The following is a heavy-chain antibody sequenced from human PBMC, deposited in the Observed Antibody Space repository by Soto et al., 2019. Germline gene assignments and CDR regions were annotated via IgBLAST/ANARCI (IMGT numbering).Heavy chain of an antibody. V-gene: IGHV4-30-4*01. D-gene: IGHD3-22*01. Sequence: SETLSLACTVSGGSISSCDYYCSWIRQPPGKGLEWIGYIYYSGSTYYNPSLKSRVTISVYTSKNQFSLKLSSVTAADTAVYYGAGDYYDSSGHVTGALDYGGQETMVTVAS. CDR3: AGDYYDSSGHVTGALDY. CDR2: IYYSGST. CDR1: GGSISSCDYY. J-gene: IGHJ4*01.